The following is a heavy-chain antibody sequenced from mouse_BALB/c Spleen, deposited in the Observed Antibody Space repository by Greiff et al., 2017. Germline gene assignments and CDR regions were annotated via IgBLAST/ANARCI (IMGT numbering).Heavy chain of an antibody. CDR3: ARQGTYSFAY. Sequence: EVHLVESGGDLVKPGGSLKLSCAASGFTFSSYGMSWVRQTPDKRLEWVATISSGGSYTYYPDSVKGRFTISRDNAKNTLYLQMSSLKSEDTAMYYCARQGTYSFAYWGQGTLVTVSA. J-gene: IGHJ3*01. D-gene: IGHD2-10*01. CDR2: ISSGGSYT. CDR1: GFTFSSYG. V-gene: IGHV5-6*01.